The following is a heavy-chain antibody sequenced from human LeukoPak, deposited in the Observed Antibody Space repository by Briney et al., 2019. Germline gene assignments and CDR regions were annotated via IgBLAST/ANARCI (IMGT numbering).Heavy chain of an antibody. V-gene: IGHV3-53*01. CDR2: IYSGGST. CDR1: GFTVSSNY. CDR3: ASRATVTTDRFWFDP. Sequence: GGSLRLSCAASGFTVSSNYMSWVRQAPGKGLEWVSVIYSGGSTYYADSVKGRFTISRDNSKNTLYLQMNSPRAEDTAVYYCASRATVTTDRFWFDPWGQGTLVTVFS. J-gene: IGHJ5*02. D-gene: IGHD4-11*01.